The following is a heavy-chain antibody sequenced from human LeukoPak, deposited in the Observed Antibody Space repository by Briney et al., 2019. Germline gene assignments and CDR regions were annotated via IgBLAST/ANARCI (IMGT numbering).Heavy chain of an antibody. J-gene: IGHJ4*02. Sequence: PGTSLRLSCAASGFSFSNYALHWVRQAPGKGLEWVAVISYDGSNEYYADSVKGRFTISRDKSKNTLYLQMNSLRTEDTAVYFGARGRYCSSTSCYLGYWGQGTLVTVSS. CDR2: ISYDGSNE. CDR1: GFSFSNYA. CDR3: ARGRYCSSTSCYLGY. D-gene: IGHD2-2*01. V-gene: IGHV3-30*04.